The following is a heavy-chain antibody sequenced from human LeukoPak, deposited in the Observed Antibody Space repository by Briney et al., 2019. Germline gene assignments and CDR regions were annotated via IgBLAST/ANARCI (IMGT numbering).Heavy chain of an antibody. CDR2: IYYSGST. CDR1: GGSISSGDYY. J-gene: IGHJ6*02. V-gene: IGHV4-30-4*01. CDR3: ARGPRLYYGMDV. Sequence: PSQTLSLTCTVSGGSISSGDYYWSWIRQPPGKGLEWIGYIYYSGSTYYNPSLKSRVTISVDRSKNQFSLKLSSVTAADTAVYYCARGPRLYYGMDVWGQGTTVTVSS.